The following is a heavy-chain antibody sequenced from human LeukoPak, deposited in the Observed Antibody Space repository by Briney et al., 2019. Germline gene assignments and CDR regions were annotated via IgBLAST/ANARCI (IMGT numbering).Heavy chain of an antibody. V-gene: IGHV3-21*01. J-gene: IGHJ4*02. D-gene: IGHD3-10*01. Sequence: GGSLRLSSAASGFTFSIYTMNWVRQAPGKGLEWVSSISSSSYIYYADSVKGRFTISEYTAKNLIYLQMNSPRADDTAVYYCARVKVSYYGSGSYYNSVYFVYWGQGTLVTVSS. CDR3: ARVKVSYYGSGSYYNSVYFVY. CDR1: GFTFSIYT. CDR2: ISSSSYI.